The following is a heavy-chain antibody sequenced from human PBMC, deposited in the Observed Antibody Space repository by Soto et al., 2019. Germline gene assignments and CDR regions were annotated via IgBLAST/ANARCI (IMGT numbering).Heavy chain of an antibody. J-gene: IGHJ6*02. CDR3: ARDQGDFARTGDGSYYYGMDV. Sequence: GGSLRLSCAASGFTFSSYAMHWVRQAPGKGLEWVAVISYDGSNKYYADSVKGRFTISRDNSKNTLYLQMNSLRAEDTAVYYCARDQGDFARTGDGSYYYGMDVWGQGTTVTVSS. CDR2: ISYDGSNK. CDR1: GFTFSSYA. D-gene: IGHD7-27*01. V-gene: IGHV3-30-3*01.